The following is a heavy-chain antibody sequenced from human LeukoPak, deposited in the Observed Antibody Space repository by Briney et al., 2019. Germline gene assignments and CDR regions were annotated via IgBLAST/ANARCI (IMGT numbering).Heavy chain of an antibody. CDR2: ISGSGGST. CDR1: GFTFSSYA. CDR3: AKGGTEYYDILTGYYPFDP. V-gene: IGHV3-23*01. J-gene: IGHJ5*02. Sequence: AGGSLRLSCAASGFTFSSYAMSWVRQAPGKGLEWVSAISGSGGSTYYADSVKGRFTISRDNSKNTLYLQMNSLRAEDTAVYYCAKGGTEYYDILTGYYPFDPWGQGTLVTVSS. D-gene: IGHD3-9*01.